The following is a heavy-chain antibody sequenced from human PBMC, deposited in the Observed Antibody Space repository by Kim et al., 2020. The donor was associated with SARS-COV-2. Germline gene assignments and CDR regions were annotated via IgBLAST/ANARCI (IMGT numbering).Heavy chain of an antibody. V-gene: IGHV1-2*05. CDR3: ARGGRVETPSYPFDI. D-gene: IGHD3-16*01. Sequence: ASVKVSCKASGFTFIDLYIHWVRQAPGQGLEWMGRINPKSGGTDYAQKFQGRITMTRDTSISTAYMELSRLTSDDTVVYYCARGGRVETPSYPFDIWGQGTMVTVSS. J-gene: IGHJ3*02. CDR2: INPKSGGT. CDR1: GFTFIDLY.